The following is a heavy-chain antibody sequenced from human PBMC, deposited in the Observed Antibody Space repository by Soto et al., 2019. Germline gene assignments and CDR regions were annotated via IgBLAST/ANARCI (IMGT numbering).Heavy chain of an antibody. V-gene: IGHV4-59*01. D-gene: IGHD3-10*02. CDR2: IFYSGST. Sequence: QVQLQESGPGLVKPSETLSLTCTVSGGSISSYYWSWIRQPPGKGLEWIGFIFYSGSTSYNPSLKTRVTISMDTSDYHFSRKLNSVTAADTAVYYCASMIGDPVLSFDSWGQGTLVAVSS. CDR3: ASMIGDPVLSFDS. CDR1: GGSISSYY. J-gene: IGHJ5*01.